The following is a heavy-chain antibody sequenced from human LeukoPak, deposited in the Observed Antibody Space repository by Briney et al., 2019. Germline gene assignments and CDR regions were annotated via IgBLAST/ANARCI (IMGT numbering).Heavy chain of an antibody. Sequence: ASVKVSCKASGYTFTCYYMHGVRQAPGQGLEWMGWINPNSGGTNYAQKFQGRVTMTRDTSISTAYMELSRLRSDDTAVYYCARDGYSSSGWGYYYGMDVWGQGTTVTVSS. V-gene: IGHV1-2*02. CDR2: INPNSGGT. CDR3: ARDGYSSSGWGYYYGMDV. J-gene: IGHJ6*02. CDR1: GYTFTCYY. D-gene: IGHD6-13*01.